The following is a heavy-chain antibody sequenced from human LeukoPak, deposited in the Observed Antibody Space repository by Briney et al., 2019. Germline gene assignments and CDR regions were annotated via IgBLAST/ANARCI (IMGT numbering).Heavy chain of an antibody. J-gene: IGHJ4*02. CDR1: GFTFSSYA. Sequence: GGSLRLSCAASGFTFSSYAMNWVRQAPGKGLEWVSTISGSGVGTYYADSVEGRFTISRDNSKNTLYLQMTSLTAEDTAVYYCAKNFYHGVVVPAASNFDYWGQGTLVTVSS. CDR3: AKNFYHGVVVPAASNFDY. D-gene: IGHD2-2*01. V-gene: IGHV3-23*01. CDR2: ISGSGVGT.